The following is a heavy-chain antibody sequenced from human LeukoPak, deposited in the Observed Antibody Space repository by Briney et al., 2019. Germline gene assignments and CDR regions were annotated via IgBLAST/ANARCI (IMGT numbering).Heavy chain of an antibody. V-gene: IGHV4-59*01. D-gene: IGHD3-9*01. CDR3: ARDRGDILTGWINWFDP. CDR1: GGSISSYY. J-gene: IGHJ5*02. CDR2: IYYSGST. Sequence: SETLSLTRTVSGGSISSYYWSWIRQPPGKGLEWIGYIYYSGSTNYNPSLKSRVTISVDTSKNQFSLKLSSVTAADTAVYYCARDRGDILTGWINWFDPWGQGTLVTVSS.